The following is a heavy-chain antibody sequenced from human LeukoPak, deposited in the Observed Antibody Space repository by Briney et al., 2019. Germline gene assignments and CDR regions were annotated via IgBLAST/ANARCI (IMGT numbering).Heavy chain of an antibody. CDR3: AKRGVVIRVILVGFHKEAYYFES. D-gene: IGHD3/OR15-3a*01. J-gene: IGHJ4*02. CDR1: GFTFRTYW. Sequence: GGSLRLSCAASGFTFRTYWMSWIRQAPGKGPEWVADINRDGSEEYYVQSVKGRFTVSRDNAQNAVFLQMTNLRAEDTAVYFCAKRGVVIRVILVGFHKEAYYFESWGQGALVTVSS. V-gene: IGHV3-7*03. CDR2: INRDGSEE.